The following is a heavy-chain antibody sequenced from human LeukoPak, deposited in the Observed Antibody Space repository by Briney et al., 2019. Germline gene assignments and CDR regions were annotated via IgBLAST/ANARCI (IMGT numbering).Heavy chain of an antibody. CDR2: ISSSSSTI. CDR3: ARVVSAFDC. Sequence: GGSLRLSCAASGFTFSSYSMNWVRQAPGKGLEWVSYISSSSSTIYYADSVKGRFTISRDNARNSLYLHVNSLRAEDTAMYYCARVVSAFDCWGQGTLVTVSS. V-gene: IGHV3-48*04. J-gene: IGHJ4*02. D-gene: IGHD2-8*01. CDR1: GFTFSSYS.